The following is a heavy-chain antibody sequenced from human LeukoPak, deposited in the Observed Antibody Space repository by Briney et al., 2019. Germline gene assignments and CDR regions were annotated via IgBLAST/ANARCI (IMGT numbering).Heavy chain of an antibody. CDR1: GFTFNNYA. J-gene: IGHJ4*02. CDR2: IGSNGEST. D-gene: IGHD1-26*01. V-gene: IGHV3-64*02. CDR3: ARGNVVGATRPFDY. Sequence: GGSLRLSCAGSGFTFNNYAMYWVRQAPGKGLENVAGIGSNGESTYYADSVKGRFTISRDNSKNTLFVQMGSLRAEDMAVYYCARGNVVGATRPFDYWGQGTLVTVSS.